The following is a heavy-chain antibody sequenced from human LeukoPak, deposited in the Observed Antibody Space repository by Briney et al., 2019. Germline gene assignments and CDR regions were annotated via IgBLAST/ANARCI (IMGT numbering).Heavy chain of an antibody. CDR1: GGSFSSYT. V-gene: IGHV1-69*02. J-gene: IGHJ6*03. CDR3: ASIYYYYDYMDL. Sequence: SVKVSCKASGGSFSSYTIIWVRQAPGQGLEWMGRIIPILGIANYAQKSQGRVTITADISTSTAYLELNSLRSEDAAVDYCASIYYYYDYMDLWGKGTTVTVSS. CDR2: IIPILGIA.